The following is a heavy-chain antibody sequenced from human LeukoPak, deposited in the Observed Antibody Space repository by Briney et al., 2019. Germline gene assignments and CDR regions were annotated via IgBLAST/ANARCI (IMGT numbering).Heavy chain of an antibody. D-gene: IGHD6-13*01. J-gene: IGHJ4*02. CDR2: IYYSGST. V-gene: IGHV4-39*07. CDR1: GGSISSSSYY. Sequence: PSETLSLTCTVSGGSISSSSYYWGWIRQPPGKGLEWIGSIYYSGSTYYNPSLKSRVTMSVDTSKNQFSLRLTSVTAADTAVYYCARQGYNSSPFNYWGQGTLVTVSS. CDR3: ARQGYNSSPFNY.